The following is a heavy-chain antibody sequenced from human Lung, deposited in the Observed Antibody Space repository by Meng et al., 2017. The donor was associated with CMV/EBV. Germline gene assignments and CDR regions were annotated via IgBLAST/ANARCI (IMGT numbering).Heavy chain of an antibody. V-gene: IGHV4-59*12. CDR1: GGFISNYY. Sequence: SETLSLXXTVSGGFISNYYWSWIRQPPGKGLEWIGYIYDSGTNYNPSLKSRVTISIDTSKNQFSLNLSSVTAADTAVYYCARYRDIVGATGFDYWGQGTXVTVSS. D-gene: IGHD1-26*01. CDR2: IYDSGT. J-gene: IGHJ4*02. CDR3: ARYRDIVGATGFDY.